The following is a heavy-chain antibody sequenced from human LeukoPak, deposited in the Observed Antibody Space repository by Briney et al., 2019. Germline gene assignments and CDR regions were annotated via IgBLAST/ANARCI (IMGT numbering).Heavy chain of an antibody. Sequence: PGGSLRLSCAASGFTVSSNYMSWVRQAPGKGLEWVSVIYSGGSTYYADSVKGRFTISRDNSKNTLYLQMNSLRAEDTAVYYCARASIAVARGPFDYWGQGTLVTVSS. J-gene: IGHJ4*02. CDR2: IYSGGST. D-gene: IGHD6-19*01. CDR1: GFTVSSNY. CDR3: ARASIAVARGPFDY. V-gene: IGHV3-66*01.